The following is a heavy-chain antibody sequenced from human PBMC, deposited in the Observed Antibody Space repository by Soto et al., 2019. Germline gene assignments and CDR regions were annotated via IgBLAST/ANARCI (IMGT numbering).Heavy chain of an antibody. CDR3: ARATGGRLWFGELLLNWFDP. CDR2: INHSGST. D-gene: IGHD3-10*01. J-gene: IGHJ5*02. Sequence: PSETLSLTCAVYGGSFSGYYWSWIRQPPGKGLEWIGEINHSGSTNYNPSLKSRVTISVDTSKNQFSLKLSSVTAADTAVYYCARATGGRLWFGELLLNWFDPWGQGTLVTVSS. V-gene: IGHV4-34*01. CDR1: GGSFSGYY.